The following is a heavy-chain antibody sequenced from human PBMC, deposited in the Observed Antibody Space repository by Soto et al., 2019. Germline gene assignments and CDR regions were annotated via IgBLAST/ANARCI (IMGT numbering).Heavy chain of an antibody. J-gene: IGHJ4*02. CDR3: ARSESNWNVAVF. CDR2: ISHSGST. CDR1: GGSFSGYY. Sequence: SGTLSLTCAVYGGSFSGYYWSWIRQPPGKGLEWIGEISHSGSTKHNPSLKSRITISVDTAKNQFSLKLNSVTAADTAVYYCARSESNWNVAVFWSQGTLVTVSS. V-gene: IGHV4-34*01. D-gene: IGHD1-20*01.